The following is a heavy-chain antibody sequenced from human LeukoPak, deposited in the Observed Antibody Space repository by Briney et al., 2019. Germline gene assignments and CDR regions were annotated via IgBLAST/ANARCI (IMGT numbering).Heavy chain of an antibody. CDR1: GFTFSRYA. Sequence: GSLRLSYAASGFTFSRYAMSWVRQAPGKGLEWVSSISGSGGSTYYADSVKGRFTISRDNSKNTLYLQMNSLRGDDTAVYYCAKGTRHSSSWFLFDYWGQGTLVTVSS. J-gene: IGHJ4*02. CDR2: ISGSGGST. CDR3: AKGTRHSSSWFLFDY. D-gene: IGHD6-13*01. V-gene: IGHV3-23*01.